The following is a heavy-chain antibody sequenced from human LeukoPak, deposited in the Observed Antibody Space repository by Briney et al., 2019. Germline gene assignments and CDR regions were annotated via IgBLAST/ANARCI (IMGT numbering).Heavy chain of an antibody. Sequence: PSETLSLTCTVSGGSISSYYWSWIRQPPGKGLEWIGYIYYSGSTNYNPSLKSRVTISVDTSKNQFSLKLSSVTAADTAVYYCARGGYSGYVDYWGQGTLVTVSS. D-gene: IGHD5-12*01. V-gene: IGHV4-59*12. J-gene: IGHJ4*02. CDR2: IYYSGST. CDR1: GGSISSYY. CDR3: ARGGYSGYVDY.